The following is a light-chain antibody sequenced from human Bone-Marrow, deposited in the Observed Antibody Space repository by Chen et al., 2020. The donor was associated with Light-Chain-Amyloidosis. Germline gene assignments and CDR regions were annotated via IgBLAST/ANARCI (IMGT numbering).Light chain of an antibody. Sequence: AIRMTQSPSSLSASTGDRVTITCRASQGISSYLAWYQQKPGKAPKLLIYAASTLQSGVPSRFSGSGSGTDFTLTISCLQSEDFATYYCQQRFVTPATFGQGPRWRS. J-gene: IGKJ1*01. CDR2: AAS. CDR1: QGISSY. V-gene: IGKV1-8*01. CDR3: QQRFVTPAT.